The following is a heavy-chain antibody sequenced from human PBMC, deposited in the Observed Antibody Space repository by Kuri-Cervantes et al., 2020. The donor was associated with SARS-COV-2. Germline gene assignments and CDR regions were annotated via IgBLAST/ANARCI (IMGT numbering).Heavy chain of an antibody. Sequence: ASVKVSCKASGYTFTSYDINWVRQATGQGLEWMGWMNPNSGNTGYAQKFQGRVTMTRNTSISTAYMELSSLRSEDTAVYYCARRPVLRYFDYYYYYYGMDVWGQGTTVTVSS. CDR3: ARRPVLRYFDYYYYYYGMDV. CDR2: MNPNSGNT. D-gene: IGHD3-9*01. J-gene: IGHJ6*02. V-gene: IGHV1-8*01. CDR1: GYTFTSYD.